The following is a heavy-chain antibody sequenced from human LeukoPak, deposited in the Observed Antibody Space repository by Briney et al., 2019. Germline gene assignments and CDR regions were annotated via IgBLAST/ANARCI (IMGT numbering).Heavy chain of an antibody. J-gene: IGHJ4*02. CDR1: GFTFNNFW. Sequence: GGSLRLSCTASGFTFNNFWMHWVRQTPGKGLVWVSRISKDGSTTNYADSVKGRFTISRDNAKNALYLQMHSLSAEDTALYYCARGASSGYRIDYWGQGTLVPVSA. CDR3: ARGASSGYRIDY. CDR2: ISKDGSTT. V-gene: IGHV3-74*01. D-gene: IGHD5-18*01.